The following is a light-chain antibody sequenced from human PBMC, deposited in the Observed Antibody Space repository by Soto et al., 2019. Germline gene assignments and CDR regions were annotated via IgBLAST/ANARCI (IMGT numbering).Light chain of an antibody. CDR3: QSYDSHVV. V-gene: IGLV1-40*01. J-gene: IGLJ2*01. CDR1: GSNIGAGYD. Sequence: QSVLTQPPSVSGAPGQRVAISCTGSGSNIGAGYDVHWYQQIPRTAPKLLIYANSNRPSGVPDRFSGSKSGTSASLAITGLQAEDEGDYYCQSYDSHVVFGGGTKFTVL. CDR2: ANS.